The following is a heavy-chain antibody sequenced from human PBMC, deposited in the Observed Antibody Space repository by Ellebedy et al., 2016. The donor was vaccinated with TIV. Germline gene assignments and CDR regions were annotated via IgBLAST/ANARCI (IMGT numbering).Heavy chain of an antibody. CDR3: ARETPENGEYYFDY. Sequence: GGSLRLSCAASGSTFSIYAMNWVRQAPGKGLEWVSYISWSSSTIYYADSVKGRFTISRDNAKNSLYLQMDSLRGEDTAVYYCARETPENGEYYFDYWGQGSLVTVSS. J-gene: IGHJ4*02. V-gene: IGHV3-48*04. D-gene: IGHD1-1*01. CDR2: ISWSSSTI. CDR1: GSTFSIYA.